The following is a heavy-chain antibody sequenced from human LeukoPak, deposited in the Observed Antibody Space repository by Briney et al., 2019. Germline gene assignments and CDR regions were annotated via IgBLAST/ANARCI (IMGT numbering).Heavy chain of an antibody. Sequence: GGSLRLSCAASGFTVSSNYMSWVRQAPGKGLEWASVIYSGGSTYYADSVKGRFTISRDNSKNTLYLQMNSLRAEDTAVYYCTTPLWFGILWDAFDIWGQGTMVTVSS. CDR1: GFTVSSNY. J-gene: IGHJ3*02. D-gene: IGHD3-10*01. CDR2: IYSGGST. V-gene: IGHV3-66*01. CDR3: TTPLWFGILWDAFDI.